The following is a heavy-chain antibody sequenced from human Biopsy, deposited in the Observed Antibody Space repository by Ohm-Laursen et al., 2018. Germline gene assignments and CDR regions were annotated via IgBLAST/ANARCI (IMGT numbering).Heavy chain of an antibody. J-gene: IGHJ4*02. Sequence: PSVKVSCKASGHTLTNPDISWVRQAPGHGLEWLGWINGYSISTNYAPKFQGRIIMTTDTSTSTVYMELRSLRSDDTAMYYCTTDRTGRALFDNWGQGSLVTVSS. CDR1: GHTLTNPD. CDR3: TTDRTGRALFDN. V-gene: IGHV1-18*01. CDR2: INGYSIST. D-gene: IGHD3/OR15-3a*01.